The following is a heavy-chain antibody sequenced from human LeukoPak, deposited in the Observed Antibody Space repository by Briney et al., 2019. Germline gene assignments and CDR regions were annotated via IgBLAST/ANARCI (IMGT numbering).Heavy chain of an antibody. CDR1: GGSINSYY. D-gene: IGHD6-19*01. CDR2: IYHSGST. CDR3: AGYSSGWAAGYYYYMDV. Sequence: PSETLSLTCTVSGGSINSYYWSWIRQPPGKGLEWIGYIYHSGSTNYNPSLKSRVTISVDTSKNQFSLKLSSVTAADTAVYYCAGYSSGWAAGYYYYMDVWGKGTTVTVSS. V-gene: IGHV4-59*01. J-gene: IGHJ6*03.